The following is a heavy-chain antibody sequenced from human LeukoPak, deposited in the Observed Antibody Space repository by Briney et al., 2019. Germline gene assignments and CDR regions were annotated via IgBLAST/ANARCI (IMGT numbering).Heavy chain of an antibody. Sequence: GGSLRLSCRASGFTFNTFWMHWVRQAPGKGLVWVARINSERTTTSYADSVKGRFTISRDNAKNTLYLQMNSLRGDDTAVYYCVRGRTGCLDNWGQRTLVTVSS. D-gene: IGHD6-19*01. J-gene: IGHJ4*02. V-gene: IGHV3-74*01. CDR2: INSERTTT. CDR3: VRGRTGCLDN. CDR1: GFTFNTFW.